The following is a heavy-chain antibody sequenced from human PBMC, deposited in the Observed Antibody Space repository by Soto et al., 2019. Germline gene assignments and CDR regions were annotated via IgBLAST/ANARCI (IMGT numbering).Heavy chain of an antibody. CDR1: GFTFNCYA. D-gene: IGHD2-15*01. CDR3: AIVSVDIIVVVADGGMDV. Sequence: GGALRLSCAASGFTFNCYAISWVRQPPGKGLEWVSAISDSGGSTYYADSVKGGFTISRDNSKNTLYLQMNSLRAEDTAVYYCAIVSVDIIVVVADGGMDVWGQGTTVTVSS. V-gene: IGHV3-23*01. CDR2: ISDSGGST. J-gene: IGHJ6*02.